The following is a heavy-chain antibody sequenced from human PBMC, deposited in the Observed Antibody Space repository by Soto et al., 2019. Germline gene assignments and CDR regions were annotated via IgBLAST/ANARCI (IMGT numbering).Heavy chain of an antibody. V-gene: IGHV4-30-2*01. Sequence: SETLSLTCAVSGGSISSGGYSWSWIRQPPGKGLEWIGYIYHSGSTYYNPSLKSRVTISVDRSKNQFSLKLSSVTAADTAVYYFARVGTGTRVMDVWGQGTTVTVSS. CDR3: ARVGTGTRVMDV. CDR2: IYHSGST. CDR1: GGSISSGGYS. D-gene: IGHD1-7*01. J-gene: IGHJ6*02.